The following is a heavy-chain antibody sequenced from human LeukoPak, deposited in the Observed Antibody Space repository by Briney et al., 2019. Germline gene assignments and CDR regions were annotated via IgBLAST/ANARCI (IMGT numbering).Heavy chain of an antibody. V-gene: IGHV3-53*01. CDR2: IYSGATT. CDR3: ARDGYGNNYMDV. Sequence: GGSLRLSCAASGFTVSSNFMSWVRQAPGKGLEWVSVIYSGATTSYSDSAKGRFSISSDNSKNTLSLQIVNFRTEDATADYCARDGYGNNYMDVWVKGTTVSVSS. D-gene: IGHD1/OR15-1a*01. CDR1: GFTVSSNF. J-gene: IGHJ6*03.